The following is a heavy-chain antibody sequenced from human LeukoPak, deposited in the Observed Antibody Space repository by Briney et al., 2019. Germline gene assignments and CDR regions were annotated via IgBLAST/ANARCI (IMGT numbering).Heavy chain of an antibody. Sequence: PSETLSLTCTVSGGSISSGGYYWSWIRQHPGKGLEWIGYIYYSGSTYYNPSLKSRVTISVDTSKNQFSLKLSSVTAADTAVYYCAREPRYYDILTGYSPGAFDIWGQGTMVTVSS. D-gene: IGHD3-9*01. CDR1: GGSISSGGYY. J-gene: IGHJ3*02. CDR2: IYYSGST. V-gene: IGHV4-31*03. CDR3: AREPRYYDILTGYSPGAFDI.